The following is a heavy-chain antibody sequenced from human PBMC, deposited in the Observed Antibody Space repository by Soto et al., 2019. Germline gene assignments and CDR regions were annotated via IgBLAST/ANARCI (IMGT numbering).Heavy chain of an antibody. CDR2: IWYDGSNK. CDR3: ARTGGQYYESSGHFDY. D-gene: IGHD3-22*01. CDR1: GFTFSSYG. V-gene: IGHV3-33*01. J-gene: IGHJ4*02. Sequence: QVQLVESGGGVVQPGRSLRLSCAASGFTFSSYGMHWVRQAPGKGLEWVAVIWYDGSNKYYADSVKGRFTISRDNSKNMLYLQRNSLRAEDTAVYYCARTGGQYYESSGHFDYWGQGTLVTVSS.